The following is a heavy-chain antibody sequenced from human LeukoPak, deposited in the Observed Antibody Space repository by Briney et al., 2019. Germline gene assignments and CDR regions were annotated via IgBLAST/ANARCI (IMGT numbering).Heavy chain of an antibody. J-gene: IGHJ4*02. V-gene: IGHV3-21*01. Sequence: TGGSLRLSCAASGFTFSSYSMNWVRQAPGKGLEWVSSISSSSSYIYYADSVKGRFTISRDNAKNSLYLQMNSLRADDTAVYYCARDTLGEGEDANYAVYYFDYWGQGTVVTVSS. CDR1: GFTFSSYS. CDR3: ARDTLGEGEDANYAVYYFDY. D-gene: IGHD4/OR15-4a*01. CDR2: ISSSSSYI.